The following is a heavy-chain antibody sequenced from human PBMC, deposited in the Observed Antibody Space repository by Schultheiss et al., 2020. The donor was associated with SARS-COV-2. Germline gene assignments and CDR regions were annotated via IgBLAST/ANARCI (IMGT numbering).Heavy chain of an antibody. CDR3: AKGFPLLTGDSSPPSN. J-gene: IGHJ4*02. V-gene: IGHV3-9*01. CDR2: ISWNSGSI. D-gene: IGHD7-27*01. CDR1: GFTFDDYA. Sequence: SLRLSCAASGFTFDDYAMHWVRQAPGKGLEWVSGISWNSGSIGYADSVKGRFTISRDNAKNSLYLQMNSLRAEDTALYYCAKGFPLLTGDSSPPSNWGQGTLVTVSS.